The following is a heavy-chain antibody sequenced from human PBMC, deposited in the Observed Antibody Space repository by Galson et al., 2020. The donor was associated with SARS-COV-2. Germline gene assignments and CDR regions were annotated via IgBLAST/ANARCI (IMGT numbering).Heavy chain of an antibody. Sequence: GGSLRLSCAASGFTFSSYGMHWVRQAPGKGLEWGAVIWYDGSNKYYADSVKGRFTISRDNSKNTLYLQMNSLRAEDTAVYYCSRDYDFWSGYYGWCDPWGQGTLVTVSS. D-gene: IGHD3-3*01. V-gene: IGHV3-33*01. J-gene: IGHJ5*02. CDR1: GFTFSSYG. CDR2: IWYDGSNK. CDR3: SRDYDFWSGYYGWCDP.